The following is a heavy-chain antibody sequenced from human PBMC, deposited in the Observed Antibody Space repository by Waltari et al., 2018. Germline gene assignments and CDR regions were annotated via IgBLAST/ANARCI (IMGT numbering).Heavy chain of an antibody. CDR3: VKGENYFDSSGATFDR. J-gene: IGHJ4*02. Sequence: QVQLVESGGGVVQPGRSLRLSCAASGLTFSSYAMHWVRQAPGKGLEWVALILHDGDNKYYVDSVKGRFTISRDNSKNTLYLQMDSLRAEDTAAYYCVKGENYFDSSGATFDRWGQGTLVTVSS. V-gene: IGHV3-30*04. D-gene: IGHD3-22*01. CDR2: ILHDGDNK. CDR1: GLTFSSYA.